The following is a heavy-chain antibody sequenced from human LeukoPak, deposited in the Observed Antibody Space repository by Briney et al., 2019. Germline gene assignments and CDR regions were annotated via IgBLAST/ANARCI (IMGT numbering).Heavy chain of an antibody. CDR3: ARPYYYGSGSTHWYFDL. J-gene: IGHJ2*01. CDR1: GFTFSSYS. CDR2: ISSSSSYI. V-gene: IGHV3-21*01. Sequence: PGGSLRLSCAASGFTFSSYSMNWVRQAPGKGLEWVSSISSSSSYIYYADSVKGRFTISRDNAKNSLYLQMNSLRAEDTAVYYCARPYYYGSGSTHWYFDLWGRGTLVTVSS. D-gene: IGHD3-10*01.